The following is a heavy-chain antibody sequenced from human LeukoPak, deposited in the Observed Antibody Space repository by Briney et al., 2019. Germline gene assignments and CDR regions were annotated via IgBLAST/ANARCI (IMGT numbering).Heavy chain of an antibody. Sequence: PSETLSLTCTVSGGSISSYYWSWIRQPPGKGLEWIGYIYYSGSTNYNPSLKSRVTISVDTSKNQFSLKLSSVTAADTAVYYCARLGHYYDSSGYYYVGAFDIWGQGTMVTVSS. J-gene: IGHJ3*02. V-gene: IGHV4-59*01. CDR3: ARLGHYYDSSGYYYVGAFDI. CDR1: GGSISSYY. CDR2: IYYSGST. D-gene: IGHD3-22*01.